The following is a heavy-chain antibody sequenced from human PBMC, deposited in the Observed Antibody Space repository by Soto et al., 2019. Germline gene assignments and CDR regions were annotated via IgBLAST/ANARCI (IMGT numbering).Heavy chain of an antibody. CDR3: ARVTHRDLVKFDP. CDR1: GGSISSGGYY. D-gene: IGHD6-6*01. CDR2: IYYSGST. Sequence: QVQLQESGPGLVKPSQTLSLTCTVSGGSISSGGYYWSWIRQHPGKGLEWIGYIYYSGSTYYNPSLNSRVTISVDTSKNQFSLKRSSVTAADTAVYYCARVTHRDLVKFDPWGQGTLVTVSS. J-gene: IGHJ5*02. V-gene: IGHV4-31*03.